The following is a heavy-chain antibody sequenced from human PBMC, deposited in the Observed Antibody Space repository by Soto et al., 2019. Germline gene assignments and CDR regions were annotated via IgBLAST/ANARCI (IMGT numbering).Heavy chain of an antibody. CDR1: GFTVSSNY. CDR3: ARALVIYYDSSGYYLKGNWFDP. CDR2: IYSGGST. J-gene: IGHJ5*02. D-gene: IGHD3-22*01. V-gene: IGHV3-53*01. Sequence: PGGSLRLSCAASGFTVSSNYMSWVRQAPGKGLEWVSVIYSGGSTYYADSVKGRFTISRDNSKNTLYLQMNSLRAEDTAVYYCARALVIYYDSSGYYLKGNWFDPWGQGTLVTVSS.